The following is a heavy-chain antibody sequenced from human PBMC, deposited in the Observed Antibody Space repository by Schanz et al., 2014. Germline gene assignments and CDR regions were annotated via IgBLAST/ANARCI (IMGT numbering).Heavy chain of an antibody. CDR3: AKDGRLPYYGTGSDFDY. CDR1: GFSFSNYW. J-gene: IGHJ4*02. CDR2: MIGSGSSV. Sequence: EVQLVESGGGLVQPGESLRLSCAASGFSFSNYWMSWVRQAPGKGLEGVSRMIGSGSSVFYADSVKGRFTISRDNLKNTVYLQMNSLRAGDTAVYYCAKDGRLPYYGTGSDFDYWGQGTLVTVSS. V-gene: IGHV3-23*04. D-gene: IGHD3-22*01.